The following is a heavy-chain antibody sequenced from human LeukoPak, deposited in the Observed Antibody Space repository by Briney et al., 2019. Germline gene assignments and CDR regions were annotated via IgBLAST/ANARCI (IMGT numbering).Heavy chain of an antibody. Sequence: GGSLRLSCAASGFTFSTYDMHWVRQAPGKGLEWVALIWHDGGNKYYADSVKGRFTISRDNSKNTLLLQMNSLRAEDAALYYCASLAGDSSGSYFDLWGRGTLVTVSS. D-gene: IGHD3-22*01. CDR2: IWHDGGNK. J-gene: IGHJ2*01. CDR3: ASLAGDSSGSYFDL. CDR1: GFTFSTYD. V-gene: IGHV3-33*01.